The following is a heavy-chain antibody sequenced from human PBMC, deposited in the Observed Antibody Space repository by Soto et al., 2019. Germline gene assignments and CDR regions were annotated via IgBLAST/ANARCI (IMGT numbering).Heavy chain of an antibody. V-gene: IGHV4-30-4*01. CDR2: IYYSGST. CDR3: ARGGASVYDNYGMDV. J-gene: IGHJ6*02. D-gene: IGHD1-26*01. Sequence: SETLSLTCTVSGCSISSGDYYWSWIRQPPGKGLEWIGYIYYSGSTYYNPSLKSRVTISVDTSKNQFSLKLSSVTAADTAVYYCARGGASVYDNYGMDVWGQGTTVTVSS. CDR1: GCSISSGDYY.